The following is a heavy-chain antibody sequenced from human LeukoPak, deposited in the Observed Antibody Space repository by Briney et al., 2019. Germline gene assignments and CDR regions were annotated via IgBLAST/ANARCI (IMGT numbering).Heavy chain of an antibody. CDR3: ARDYYESGSYYQRDFDH. J-gene: IGHJ4*02. CDR1: GFTFSSYA. CDR2: ISYDGSNK. V-gene: IGHV3-30-3*01. D-gene: IGHD3-10*01. Sequence: QAGGSLRLSCAASGFTFSSYAMHWVRQAPGKGLEWVAVISYDGSNKYYADSVKGRFTISRDNSKNTLYLQMNSLRAEDTAVYYCARDYYESGSYYQRDFDHWGQGTLVTVSS.